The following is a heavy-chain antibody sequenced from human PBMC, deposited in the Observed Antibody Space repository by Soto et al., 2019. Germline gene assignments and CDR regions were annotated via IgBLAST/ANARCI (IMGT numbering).Heavy chain of an antibody. V-gene: IGHV3-7*01. J-gene: IGHJ4*02. D-gene: IGHD2-2*01. Sequence: EVQLVESGGGLVQPGGSLRLSCAASGSTFSSYWMSWVRQAPEKGLEWVANIKQDGSEKYYVDSVKGRFTISRDNAKNSLYLRMNSLRAEDTAVYYCARGRGCSTGCHNFDYWGQGTLVTVSS. CDR1: GSTFSSYW. CDR2: IKQDGSEK. CDR3: ARGRGCSTGCHNFDY.